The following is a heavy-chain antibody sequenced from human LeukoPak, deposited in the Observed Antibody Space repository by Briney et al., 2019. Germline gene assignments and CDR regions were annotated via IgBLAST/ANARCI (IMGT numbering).Heavy chain of an antibody. CDR1: GYSISSGYY. D-gene: IGHD3-22*01. Sequence: SETLSLTCTVSGYSISSGYYWGWIRQPPGKGLEWIGSISHTGSTYYKPSLNSRVTILLDTSKNQFSLKLSSVTAADTAVYYCARDNSNDSSGYYYPHLDYWGQGTLVTVSS. CDR2: ISHTGST. V-gene: IGHV4-38-2*02. CDR3: ARDNSNDSSGYYYPHLDY. J-gene: IGHJ4*02.